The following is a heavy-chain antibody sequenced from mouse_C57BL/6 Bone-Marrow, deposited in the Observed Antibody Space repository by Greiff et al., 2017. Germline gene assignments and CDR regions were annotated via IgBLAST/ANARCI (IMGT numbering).Heavy chain of an antibody. CDR2: ISYDGSN. J-gene: IGHJ4*01. Sequence: EVQVVESGPGLVKPSQSLSLTCSVTGYSITSGYYWNWIRQFPGNKLEWMGYISYDGSNNYNPSLKNRISITRDTSKNQFFLKLNSVTTEGTATYYCAREGELGQRGYWGQGTSVTVSS. CDR3: AREGELGQRGY. V-gene: IGHV3-6*01. CDR1: GYSITSGYY. D-gene: IGHD4-1*01.